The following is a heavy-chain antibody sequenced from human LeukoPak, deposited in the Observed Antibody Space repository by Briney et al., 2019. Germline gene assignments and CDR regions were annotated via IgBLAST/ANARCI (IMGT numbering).Heavy chain of an antibody. J-gene: IGHJ6*03. V-gene: IGHV4-38-2*02. CDR1: GYSISSGYY. CDR2: IYHSGST. D-gene: IGHD4-23*01. Sequence: SETLSLTCTVSGYSISSGYYWGWIRQPPGKGLEWIGSIYHSGSTYYNPSLKGRVTISVDTSKNQFSLKLSSVTAADTAVYYCARAGPDYGGNLVEYYYYYMDVWGKGTTVTVSS. CDR3: ARAGPDYGGNLVEYYYYYMDV.